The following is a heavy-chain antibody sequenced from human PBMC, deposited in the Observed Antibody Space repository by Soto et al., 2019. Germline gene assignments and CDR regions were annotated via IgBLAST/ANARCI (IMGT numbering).Heavy chain of an antibody. D-gene: IGHD3-10*01. CDR2: ISGSGGST. V-gene: IGHV3-23*01. Sequence: EVQLLESGGGLVQPGGSLRLSCAASGFTFSSYAMSWVRQAPGKGLEWVSAISGSGGSTYYADSVKGRFTISRDNSKNTRYLQMNSLRAEDTAVYYCAKDMVRGVIMIDYCGQGTLVTVSS. CDR3: AKDMVRGVIMIDY. CDR1: GFTFSSYA. J-gene: IGHJ4*02.